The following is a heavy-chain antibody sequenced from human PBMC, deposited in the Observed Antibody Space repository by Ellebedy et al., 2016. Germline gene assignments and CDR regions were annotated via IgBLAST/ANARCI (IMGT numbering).Heavy chain of an antibody. CDR1: GGSINSGDYY. D-gene: IGHD3-3*01. V-gene: IGHV4-30-4*01. CDR2: IYYSGTT. Sequence: SETLSLXXSVSGGSINSGDYYWSWIRQPPGQGLEWLGYIYYSGTTYYNTSLKSRITISVDTSKIQFSLRLSSVTAADTAVYFCARETDFWSDSSYFVYWGQGILVTISS. CDR3: ARETDFWSDSSYFVY. J-gene: IGHJ4*02.